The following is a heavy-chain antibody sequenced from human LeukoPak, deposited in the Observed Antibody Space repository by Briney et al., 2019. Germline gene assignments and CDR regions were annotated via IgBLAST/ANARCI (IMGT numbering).Heavy chain of an antibody. CDR3: AKDRLRDYDFWSGYYGRSNWFDP. CDR2: ISYDGSNK. CDR1: GFTFSSYG. Sequence: GGSLRLSCAASGFTFSSYGMHWVRQAPGKGLEWVAVISYDGSNKYYADSVKGRFTISRDNSKNTLYLQMNSLRAEDTAVYYCAKDRLRDYDFWSGYYGRSNWFDPWGQGTLVTVSS. D-gene: IGHD3-3*01. J-gene: IGHJ5*02. V-gene: IGHV3-30*18.